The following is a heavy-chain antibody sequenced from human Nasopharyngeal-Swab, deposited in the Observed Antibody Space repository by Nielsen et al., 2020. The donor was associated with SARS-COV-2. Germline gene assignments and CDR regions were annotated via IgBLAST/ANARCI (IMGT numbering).Heavy chain of an antibody. CDR3: AKDRSLYCSSTSCSKKFDS. D-gene: IGHD2-2*01. CDR1: GFTFSSYA. CDR2: LSGSGGTT. Sequence: GESLLISCAASGFTFSSYAMSWVRQAPGKGLEWVSALSGSGGTTYYADSVKGRFTISRDNSKNTLYLQMNSLRAEDTAVYYCAKDRSLYCSSTSCSKKFDSWGQGTLVTVSS. V-gene: IGHV3-23*01. J-gene: IGHJ4*02.